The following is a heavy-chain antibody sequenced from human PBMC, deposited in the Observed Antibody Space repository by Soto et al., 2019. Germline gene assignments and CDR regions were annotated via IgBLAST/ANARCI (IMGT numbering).Heavy chain of an antibody. CDR1: GVSISSGNW. D-gene: IGHD2-8*01. V-gene: IGHV4-4*01. Sequence: TVSLTCXVSGVSISSGNWWTWVRQTPQRGLEYIGEIFHDGTANYYPSFERRVAISVDTSKNQFSLKLTSVTAADTAIYFCARLVYDTRLNYMYFDFWGQGALVTVSS. CDR3: ARLVYDTRLNYMYFDF. J-gene: IGHJ4*02. CDR2: IFHDGTA.